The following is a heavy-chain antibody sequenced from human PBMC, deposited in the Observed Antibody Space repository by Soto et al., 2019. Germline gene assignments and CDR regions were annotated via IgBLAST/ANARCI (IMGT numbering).Heavy chain of an antibody. Sequence: LQESGPGLVKPSETLSLTCSVFGDSISSRSYYWAWIRRPPGMGLEWIASISYTGNAYYNPSLTSRAAISGDTSKTQFSLTLSFVTAADTAVYYCARFSWYAGDSITNYYMDFWGNGATVTVSS. CDR1: GDSISSRSYY. V-gene: IGHV4-39*01. CDR3: ARFSWYAGDSITNYYMDF. CDR2: ISYTGNA. D-gene: IGHD6-13*01. J-gene: IGHJ6*03.